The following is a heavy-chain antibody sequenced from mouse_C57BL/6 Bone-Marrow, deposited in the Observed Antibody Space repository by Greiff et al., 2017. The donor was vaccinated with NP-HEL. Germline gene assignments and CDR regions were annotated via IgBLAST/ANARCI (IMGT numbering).Heavy chain of an antibody. Sequence: VQLKQSGGDLVKPGGSLKLSCAASGFTFSSYGMSWVRQTPDKRLEWVATISSGGSYTYYPDSVKGRFTSSRDNAKNTLYLQMSSLKSEDTAMYYCASPYDYDVAWFAYWGQGTLVTVSA. D-gene: IGHD2-4*01. CDR2: ISSGGSYT. CDR3: ASPYDYDVAWFAY. J-gene: IGHJ3*01. V-gene: IGHV5-6*01. CDR1: GFTFSSYG.